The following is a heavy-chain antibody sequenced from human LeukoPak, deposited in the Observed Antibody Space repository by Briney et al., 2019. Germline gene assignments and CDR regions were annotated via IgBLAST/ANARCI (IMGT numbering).Heavy chain of an antibody. CDR1: GYTFTSYD. CDR2: INTNTGNP. CDR3: ASRSGSRRNYFDY. J-gene: IGHJ4*02. V-gene: IGHV7-4-1*02. Sequence: ASVKVSCKASGYTFTSYDINWVRQATGQGLEWMGWINTNTGNPTYAQGFTGRFVFSLDTSVSTAYLQISSLKAEDTAVYYCASRSGSRRNYFDYWGQGTLVTVSS. D-gene: IGHD1-26*01.